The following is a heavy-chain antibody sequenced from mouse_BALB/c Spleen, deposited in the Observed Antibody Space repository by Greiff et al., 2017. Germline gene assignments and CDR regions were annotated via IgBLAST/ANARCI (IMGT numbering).Heavy chain of an antibody. D-gene: IGHD3-2*02. V-gene: IGHV5-17*02. CDR2: ISSGSSTI. Sequence: DVQLVESGGGLVQPGGSRKLSCAASGFTFSSFGMHWVRQAPEKGLEWVAYISSGSSTIYYADTVKGRFTISRDNPKNTLFLQMTSLRSEDTAMYYCARSGWYFDVWGAGTTVTVSS. J-gene: IGHJ1*01. CDR3: ARSGWYFDV. CDR1: GFTFSSFG.